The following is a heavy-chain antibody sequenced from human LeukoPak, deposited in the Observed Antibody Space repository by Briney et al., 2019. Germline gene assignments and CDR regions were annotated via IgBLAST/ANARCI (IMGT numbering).Heavy chain of an antibody. D-gene: IGHD4-23*01. CDR3: ARVVRASSHYYYGMDV. J-gene: IGHJ6*02. V-gene: IGHV3-7*01. CDR2: IKQDGSEK. Sequence: GGSLRLSCAASGFTFSSYWMSWVRQAPGKGLEWVANIKQDGSEKYYVDSVKGRFTISRDNAKNSLYLQMNSLRAEDTAVYYCARVVRASSHYYYGMDVWGQGPRSPSP. CDR1: GFTFSSYW.